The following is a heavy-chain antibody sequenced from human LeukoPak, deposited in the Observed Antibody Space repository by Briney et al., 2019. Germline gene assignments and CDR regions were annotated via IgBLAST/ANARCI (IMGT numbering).Heavy chain of an antibody. J-gene: IGHJ4*02. D-gene: IGHD3-3*01. CDR1: GFSFSDYA. V-gene: IGHV3-23*01. Sequence: GGSLILSCAASGFSFSDYAVNWVRQAPGKGLEWVSGIHASGYSTDYAGSVKGRFTVSRDNSKNILYLQINSLRAEDTAVYYCVKGPGSDFWSGSYPFDYWGQGTLITVSS. CDR3: VKGPGSDFWSGSYPFDY. CDR2: IHASGYST.